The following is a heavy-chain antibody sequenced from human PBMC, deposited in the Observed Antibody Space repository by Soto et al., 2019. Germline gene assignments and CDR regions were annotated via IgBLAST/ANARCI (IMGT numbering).Heavy chain of an antibody. J-gene: IGHJ4*02. CDR2: IIPIFGTA. V-gene: IGHV1-69*13. Sequence: SVKVSCKASGGTFSSYAISWVRQAPGQGLEWMGGIIPIFGTANYAQKFQGRVTITADESTSTAYMELSSLRSEDTAVYYCARDIGTRGYWSGGSCYFEDYWGQGTLVTVSS. D-gene: IGHD2-15*01. CDR1: GGTFSSYA. CDR3: ARDIGTRGYWSGGSCYFEDY.